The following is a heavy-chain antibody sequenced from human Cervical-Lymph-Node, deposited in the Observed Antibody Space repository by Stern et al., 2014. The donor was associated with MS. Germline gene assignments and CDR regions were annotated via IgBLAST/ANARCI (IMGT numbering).Heavy chain of an antibody. D-gene: IGHD6-13*01. CDR3: ASAYSSSHYYFDY. Sequence: VQLVESGGGVVQTGRSLRLSCAAAGFSFSRYAMHWVRQAPGQGLECVALIWYDGSNPYYADSVTGRFPISRDNCKNTLYLQMNSLRAEDTAVYYCASAYSSSHYYFDYWGQGTLVTVSS. CDR2: IWYDGSNP. V-gene: IGHV3-33*01. CDR1: GFSFSRYA. J-gene: IGHJ4*02.